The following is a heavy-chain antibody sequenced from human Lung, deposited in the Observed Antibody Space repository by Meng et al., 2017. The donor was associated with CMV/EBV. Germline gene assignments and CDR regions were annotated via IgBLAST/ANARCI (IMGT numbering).Heavy chain of an antibody. V-gene: IGHV1-69*10. CDR2: IIPILGIA. D-gene: IGHD3-22*01. CDR1: GDTFRSHA. CDR3: ARALYYYDSSGYYPYFDY. J-gene: IGHJ4*02. Sequence: SVKVSCKASGDTFRSHAISWVRQAPGQGLEWMGGIIPILGIATYAQKFQGRVAMAADKSTTTAYMELSRLRSEDAAVYFCARALYYYDSSGYYPYFDYWGQGTLVTVSS.